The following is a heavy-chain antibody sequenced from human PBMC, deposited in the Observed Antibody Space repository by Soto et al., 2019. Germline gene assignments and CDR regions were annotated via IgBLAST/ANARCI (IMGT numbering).Heavy chain of an antibody. V-gene: IGHV4-34*01. D-gene: IGHD3-10*01. CDR3: AREYGSGSYRGDYFDY. CDR2: IHHSGST. Sequence: SETLSLTCAVYGGSFSGYYWSWIRQPPGKGLEWIGEIHHSGSTNYNPSLKSRVTISVDTSKNQFSLKLSSVTAADTAVYYCAREYGSGSYRGDYFDYWGQGTLVTVSS. CDR1: GGSFSGYY. J-gene: IGHJ4*02.